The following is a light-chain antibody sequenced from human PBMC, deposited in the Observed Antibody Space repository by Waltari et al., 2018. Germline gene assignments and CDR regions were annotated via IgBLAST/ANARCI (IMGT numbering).Light chain of an antibody. CDR1: GSTLGAGYD. J-gene: IGLJ2*01. CDR2: GTG. CDR3: QSYDTSLSVV. V-gene: IGLV1-40*01. Sequence: QSVLTQPPSVSGAPGQRVSISCTGSGSTLGAGYDVHWYQQHPGKAPKLLIYGTGAAPPGFPDRCFGSQSGTSASLAITALQAEDEAEYYCQSYDTSLSVVFGGGTKLTVL.